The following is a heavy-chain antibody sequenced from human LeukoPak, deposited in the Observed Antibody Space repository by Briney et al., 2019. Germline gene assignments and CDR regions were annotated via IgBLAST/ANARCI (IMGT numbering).Heavy chain of an antibody. D-gene: IGHD3-22*01. Sequence: SETLSPTCTVSGGSISSYYWSWIRQPPGKGLEWIGYIYYSGSTNYNPSLKSRVTISVDTSKNQFSLKLSSVTAADTAVYYCARVRGYYLFDYWGQGTLVTVSS. CDR1: GGSISSYY. CDR2: IYYSGST. J-gene: IGHJ4*02. V-gene: IGHV4-59*01. CDR3: ARVRGYYLFDY.